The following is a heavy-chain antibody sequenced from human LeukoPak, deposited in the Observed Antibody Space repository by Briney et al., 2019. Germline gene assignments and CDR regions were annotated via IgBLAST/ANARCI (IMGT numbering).Heavy chain of an antibody. CDR2: ISGGGGST. J-gene: IGHJ4*02. V-gene: IGHV3-23*01. CDR3: ARGGRNCTTTNCYIGK. Sequence: GGSLRLSCAASGFIFSNYAMNWVRQAPGKGLECVSGISGGGGSTYYADSVKGRFTISRDNSANTLYLQMNSLRAEATAVYHCARGGRNCTTTNCYIGKWGQGTLVTVSS. D-gene: IGHD2-2*02. CDR1: GFIFSNYA.